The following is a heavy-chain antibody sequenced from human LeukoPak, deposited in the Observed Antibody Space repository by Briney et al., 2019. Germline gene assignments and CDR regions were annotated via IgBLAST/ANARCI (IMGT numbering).Heavy chain of an antibody. D-gene: IGHD3-22*01. Sequence: GRSLRLSCAAPGFTFSNSGMHWVRQAPGKGLEWVAVIWYDGSNKYYADSVKGRFTISRDNSKNTLYLQMNSLRAEDTAVYYCARDYYYDSSGFYAPWGQGTLVTVSS. V-gene: IGHV3-33*01. CDR1: GFTFSNSG. CDR3: ARDYYYDSSGFYAP. J-gene: IGHJ5*02. CDR2: IWYDGSNK.